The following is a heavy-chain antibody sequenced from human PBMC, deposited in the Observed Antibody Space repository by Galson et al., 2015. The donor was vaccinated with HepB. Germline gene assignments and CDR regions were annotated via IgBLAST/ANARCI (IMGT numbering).Heavy chain of an antibody. D-gene: IGHD6-19*01. CDR2: IYPGDSDT. Sequence: QSGAEVKKPGESLTISCKGSGYSFVSYWIVWGRQMPVIGLEWMGMIYPGDSDTRYSASFQGQVTISASKSISPAYLLWSSLKASVNAMEYCARPSSGSSYCYVDLWGRGTQVTVSS. V-gene: IGHV5-51*01. CDR1: GYSFVSYW. CDR3: ARPSSGSSYCYVDL. J-gene: IGHJ2*01.